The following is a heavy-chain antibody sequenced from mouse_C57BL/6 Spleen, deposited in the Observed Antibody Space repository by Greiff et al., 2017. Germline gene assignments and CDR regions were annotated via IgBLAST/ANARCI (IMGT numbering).Heavy chain of an antibody. CDR1: GYSITSGYY. V-gene: IGHV3-6*01. J-gene: IGHJ3*01. CDR3: ARNDYYGNYGFAY. D-gene: IGHD2-1*01. CDR2: ISYDGSN. Sequence: LMESGPGLVKPSQSLSLTCSVTGYSITSGYYWNWIRQFPGNKLEWMGYISYDGSNNYNPSLKNRISITRDTSKNQFFLKLNSVTTEDTATYYCARNDYYGNYGFAYWGQGTLVTVSA.